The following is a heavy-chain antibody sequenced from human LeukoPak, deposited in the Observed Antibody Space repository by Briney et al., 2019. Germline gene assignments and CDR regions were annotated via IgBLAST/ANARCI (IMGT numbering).Heavy chain of an antibody. D-gene: IGHD6-6*01. CDR3: ARLVSVVSYYYYYMDV. J-gene: IGHJ6*03. V-gene: IGHV1-18*04. Sequence: ASVKVSCKASGYTFTDYYLHWVRQAPGQGLEWMGWISAYNGNTNYAQKLQGRVTMTTDTSTSTAYMELRSLRSDDTAVYYCARLVSVVSYYYYYMDVWGKGTTVTVSS. CDR2: ISAYNGNT. CDR1: GYTFTDYY.